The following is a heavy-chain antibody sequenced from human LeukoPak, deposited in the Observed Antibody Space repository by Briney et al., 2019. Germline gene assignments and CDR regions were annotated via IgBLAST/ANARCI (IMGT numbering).Heavy chain of an antibody. Sequence: AGGVLRPSCAAPGFTFTSYDMHWVRQAPGKGLEWVAVIWYDGSKKDYADSVKGRFTISRDNSKNTLYLQMNSLRAEDTAVYYCAREMNYGDYFDYWGQGALVTVSS. CDR1: GFTFTSYD. CDR2: IWYDGSKK. D-gene: IGHD4-17*01. J-gene: IGHJ4*02. CDR3: AREMNYGDYFDY. V-gene: IGHV3-33*08.